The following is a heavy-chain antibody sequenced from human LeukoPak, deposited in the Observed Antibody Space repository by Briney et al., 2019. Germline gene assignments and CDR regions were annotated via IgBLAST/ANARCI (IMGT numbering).Heavy chain of an antibody. J-gene: IGHJ4*02. CDR1: GFTFTSFG. CDR2: ISSYYGNT. CDR3: ARGHEIATADY. V-gene: IGHV1-18*01. D-gene: IGHD6-13*01. Sequence: AASVKVSCKASGFTFTSFGISWVRQAPGQGLEWIGWISSYYGNTNYSQKLQGRVTIITDTSTSTAYLELERLRADDTAVYLCARGHEIATADYWGQGTQVTVSS.